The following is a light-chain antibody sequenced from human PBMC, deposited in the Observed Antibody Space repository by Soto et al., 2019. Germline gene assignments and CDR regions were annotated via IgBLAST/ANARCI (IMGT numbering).Light chain of an antibody. CDR3: KQHNNLSPMYT. J-gene: IGKJ2*01. CDR1: QSVSSS. Sequence: EVVLTQSPATLSLSPGERATLSCRASQSVSSSLAWYQQKPGQAPRLLIYDASNRATGIPASVSGSGSGTDFTLTISSLEPEDDAVYYCKQHNNLSPMYTFGQGTKLKIK. V-gene: IGKV3-11*01. CDR2: DAS.